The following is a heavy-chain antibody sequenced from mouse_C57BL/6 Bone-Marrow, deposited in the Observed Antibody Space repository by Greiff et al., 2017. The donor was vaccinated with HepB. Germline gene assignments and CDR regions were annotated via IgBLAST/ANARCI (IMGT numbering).Heavy chain of an antibody. Sequence: EVNVVESGGGLVQPGESLKLSCESNEYEFPSHDMSWVRKTPEKRLELVAAINSDGGSTYYPDTMERRFIISRDNTKKTLYLQMSSLRSEDTALYYCARHEGQLRLPWFAYWGQGTLVTVSA. CDR1: EYEFPSHD. CDR3: ARHEGQLRLPWFAY. J-gene: IGHJ3*01. CDR2: INSDGGST. V-gene: IGHV5-2*01. D-gene: IGHD3-2*02.